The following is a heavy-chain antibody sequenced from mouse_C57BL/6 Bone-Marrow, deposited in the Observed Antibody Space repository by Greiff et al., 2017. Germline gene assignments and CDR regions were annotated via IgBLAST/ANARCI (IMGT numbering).Heavy chain of an antibody. V-gene: IGHV1-59*01. CDR2: IDPSDSYT. Sequence: QVQLQQPGAELVRPGTSVKLSCKASGYTFTSYWMHWVKQRPGQGLEWIGVIDPSDSYTNYNQKFKGKATLTVDTSSSTAYMQLSSLTSEDSAVYYCARRANWGQGTTLTVSS. CDR1: GYTFTSYW. CDR3: ARRAN. J-gene: IGHJ2*01. D-gene: IGHD3-1*01.